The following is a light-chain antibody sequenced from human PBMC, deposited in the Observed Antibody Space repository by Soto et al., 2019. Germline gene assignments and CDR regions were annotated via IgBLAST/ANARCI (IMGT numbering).Light chain of an antibody. V-gene: IGKV1-5*03. CDR3: QQYNSYPWT. Sequence: DIRMTQSPSTLSASVGDRVTITCRASQSISSWLAWYQQKPGKAPKLLIYKASTLESGVPSRFSGSGSGTEFTLTISGLQPDDFATYYCQQYNSYPWTFGQGTKVDIK. CDR2: KAS. CDR1: QSISSW. J-gene: IGKJ1*01.